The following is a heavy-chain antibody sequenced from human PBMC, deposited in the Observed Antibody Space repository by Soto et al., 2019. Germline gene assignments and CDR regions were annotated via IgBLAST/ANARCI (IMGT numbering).Heavy chain of an antibody. V-gene: IGHV4-59*01. CDR2: IYYSGST. Sequence: PSETLSLTCVVSGGSLSSYYWSWIRQPPGKGLEWIGYIYYSGSTNYNPSLKSRVTISVDTSKNQISLKLSSVTVADTAVYYCARFGRDGWFDPWGQGTLVTVS. J-gene: IGHJ5*02. CDR3: ARFGRDGWFDP. D-gene: IGHD3-3*01. CDR1: GGSLSSYY.